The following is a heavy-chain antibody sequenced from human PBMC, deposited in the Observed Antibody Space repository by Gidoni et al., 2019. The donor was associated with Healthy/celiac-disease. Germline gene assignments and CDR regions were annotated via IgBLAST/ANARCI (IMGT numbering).Heavy chain of an antibody. CDR2: ISWNSGSI. D-gene: IGHD1-1*01. CDR3: AKDISTGTTWDAFDI. J-gene: IGHJ3*02. CDR1: GLTLDDYA. V-gene: IGHV3-9*01. Sequence: EVQLVESGGGLVQPGRSLRLSCAASGLTLDDYAMHWVRQAPGKGLEWVSGISWNSGSIGYADSVKGRFTISSDNAKNSLYLQMNSLRAEDTALYYCAKDISTGTTWDAFDIWGQGTMVTVSS.